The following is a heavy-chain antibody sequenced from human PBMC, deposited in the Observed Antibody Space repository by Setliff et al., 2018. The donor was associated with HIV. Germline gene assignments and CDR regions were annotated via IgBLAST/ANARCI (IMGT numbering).Heavy chain of an antibody. CDR3: ARHAEDYYDSGTWEVDY. CDR2: INHSGNT. Sequence: PSETLSLTCAFNGGSFSGYYWMWIRQSPGEGLEWIGEINHSGNTNYNPSLKSRVTISLDTSKNQFSLRLNSVTATDTAVYYCARHAEDYYDSGTWEVDYWAHGTLVTVSS. V-gene: IGHV4-34*01. D-gene: IGHD3-10*01. J-gene: IGHJ4*01. CDR1: GGSFSGYY.